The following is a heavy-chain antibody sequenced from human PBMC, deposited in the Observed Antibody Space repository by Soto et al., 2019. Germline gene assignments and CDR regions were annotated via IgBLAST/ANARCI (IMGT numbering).Heavy chain of an antibody. CDR3: ARGGYCSSTSCYPPNTFDY. CDR1: GGSISSYY. Sequence: SETLSLTCTVSGGSISSYYWSWIRQPPGKGLEWIGYIYYSGSTNYNPSLKSRVTISVDTSKNQFSLKLSSVTAADTAVYYCARGGYCSSTSCYPPNTFDYWGQGTLVTVS. V-gene: IGHV4-59*01. D-gene: IGHD2-2*01. J-gene: IGHJ4*02. CDR2: IYYSGST.